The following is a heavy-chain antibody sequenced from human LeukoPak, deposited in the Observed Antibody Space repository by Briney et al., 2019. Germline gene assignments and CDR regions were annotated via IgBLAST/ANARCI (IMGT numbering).Heavy chain of an antibody. Sequence: GSSVKVSCKASGGTFSSYAISWVRQAPGQGLEWMGRIIPILGIANYAQKFQGRVTITADKSTSTAYMELSSLRSEDTAVYYCARVTMVRGVNTLDYWGQGTLVTVSS. D-gene: IGHD3-10*01. CDR3: ARVTMVRGVNTLDY. CDR1: GGTFSSYA. V-gene: IGHV1-69*04. J-gene: IGHJ4*02. CDR2: IIPILGIA.